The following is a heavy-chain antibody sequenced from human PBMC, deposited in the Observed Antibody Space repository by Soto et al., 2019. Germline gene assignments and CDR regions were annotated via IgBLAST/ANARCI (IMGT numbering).Heavy chain of an antibody. D-gene: IGHD3-10*01. CDR1: GFTFSSYA. CDR2: ISGSGGST. V-gene: IGHV3-23*01. J-gene: IGHJ4*02. CDR3: AKGGWFGELFFDH. Sequence: PRGSLRLSCAASGFTFSSYAMSWVRQAPGKGLEWVSAISGSGGSTYYADSVKGRFTISRDNSKNTLYLQMNSLRAEDTAVYYCAKGGWFGELFFDHWGQGTLVTVSS.